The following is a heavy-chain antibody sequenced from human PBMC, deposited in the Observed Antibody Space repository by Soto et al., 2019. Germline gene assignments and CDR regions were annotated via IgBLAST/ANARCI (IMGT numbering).Heavy chain of an antibody. CDR2: IYGNGAGI. J-gene: IGHJ4*02. V-gene: IGHV3-23*01. Sequence: GGSLRLACAASGFTFSAYAMTWVRQAPGKGLESVSGIYGNGAGIQYADSVRGRFTISRDNSKNTLYLQMNSLRAEDTAVYYCAKDVISGDGFWLMDHWGQGTLVTVSS. CDR1: GFTFSAYA. CDR3: AKDVISGDGFWLMDH. D-gene: IGHD2-21*02.